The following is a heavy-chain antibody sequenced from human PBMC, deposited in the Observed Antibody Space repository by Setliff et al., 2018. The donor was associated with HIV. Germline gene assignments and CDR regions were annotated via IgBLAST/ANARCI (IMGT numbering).Heavy chain of an antibody. CDR3: AKVRAPSHVWRSYAAFDS. Sequence: ASVKVSCKASGYTFTSYYIHWVRQATGQRLEWMGWMNPNSGNTGYAQTFQGRVSMTRDTSTTTAYLELSSLRSEDTAVYYCAKVRAPSHVWRSYAAFDSWGQGTLVTVSS. J-gene: IGHJ4*02. CDR1: GYTFTSYY. D-gene: IGHD3-16*01. CDR2: MNPNSGNT. V-gene: IGHV1-8*02.